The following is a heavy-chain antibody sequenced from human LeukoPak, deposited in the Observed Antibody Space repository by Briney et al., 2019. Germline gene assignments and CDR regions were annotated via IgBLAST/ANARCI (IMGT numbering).Heavy chain of an antibody. CDR1: GDSFSSNNAA. CDR3: AREGTMVRGVMNHFDY. V-gene: IGHV6-1*01. D-gene: IGHD3-10*01. Sequence: SQTLSLTCAISGDSFSSNNAAWNWSRQSPSRGLEWLGRTYYRSKWYNDYPPSVRSRITINPDTSKNQFSLQLNSVTPEDAAVYYCAREGTMVRGVMNHFDYWGQGTLVTVSS. CDR2: TYYRSKWYN. J-gene: IGHJ4*02.